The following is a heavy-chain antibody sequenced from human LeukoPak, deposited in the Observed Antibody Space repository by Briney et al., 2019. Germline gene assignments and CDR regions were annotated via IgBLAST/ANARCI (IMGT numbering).Heavy chain of an antibody. CDR3: ARDMNDFWSGYQNAFDI. Sequence: PGGSLRLSCAASGFTVSSNYMSWVRQAPGKGLEWVSVIYSGGSTYYADSVKGRFTISRDNSKNTLYLQMNSLRAEDTAVYYCARDMNDFWSGYQNAFDIWGQGTMVTVSS. J-gene: IGHJ3*02. D-gene: IGHD3-3*01. V-gene: IGHV3-66*02. CDR2: IYSGGST. CDR1: GFTVSSNY.